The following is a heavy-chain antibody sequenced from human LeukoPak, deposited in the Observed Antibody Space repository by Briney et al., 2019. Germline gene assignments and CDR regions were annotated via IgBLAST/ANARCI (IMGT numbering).Heavy chain of an antibody. CDR2: IWYDGSNK. CDR3: ARDSRVTYYYDSSGSTFDY. CDR1: GFTFSSYG. J-gene: IGHJ4*02. V-gene: IGHV3-33*01. Sequence: GRSLRLSCAASGFTFSSYGMHWVRQAPGKGLEWVAVIWYDGSNKYYADSVKGRFTISRDNSKNTLHLQMNSLRAEDTAVYYCARDSRVTYYYDSSGSTFDYWGQGTLVTVSS. D-gene: IGHD3-22*01.